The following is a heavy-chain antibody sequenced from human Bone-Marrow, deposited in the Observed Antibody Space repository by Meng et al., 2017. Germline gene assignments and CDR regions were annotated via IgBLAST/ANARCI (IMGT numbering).Heavy chain of an antibody. CDR1: GGSISSSSYY. D-gene: IGHD5-24*01. CDR3: ARDPWDGWPYFDY. V-gene: IGHV4-39*07. CDR2: IYYSGST. J-gene: IGHJ4*02. Sequence: SETLSLTCTVPGGSISSSSYYWGWIRQPPGKGLEWIGSIYYSGSTYYNPSLKSRVTISVDTSKNQFSLKLSSVTAADTAVYYCARDPWDGWPYFDYWGQGTLVTVSS.